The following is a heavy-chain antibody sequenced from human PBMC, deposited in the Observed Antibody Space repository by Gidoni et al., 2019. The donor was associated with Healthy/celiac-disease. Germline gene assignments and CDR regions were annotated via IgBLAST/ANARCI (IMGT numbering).Heavy chain of an antibody. CDR2: IFSNDEK. V-gene: IGHV2-26*01. Sequence: QVTLKESGPVLVKPPETLPLTCTVSGFSLSTARMGVSWIRQPPGTALEWLAHIFSNDEKSYSTSLKSRLTISKDTSKSQVVLTMTNMDPVDTATYYCARMRNYDFWSGYYSGGWFDPWGQGTLVTVSS. D-gene: IGHD3-3*01. CDR1: GFSLSTARMG. CDR3: ARMRNYDFWSGYYSGGWFDP. J-gene: IGHJ5*02.